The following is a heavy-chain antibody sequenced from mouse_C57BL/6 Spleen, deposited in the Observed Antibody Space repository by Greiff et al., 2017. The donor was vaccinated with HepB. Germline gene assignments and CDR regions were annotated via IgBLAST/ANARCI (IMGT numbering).Heavy chain of an antibody. Sequence: DVKLVESGGGLVKPGGSLKLSCAASGFTFSSYAMSWVRQTPEKRLEWVATISDGGSYTYYPDNVKGRFTISRDNAKNNLYLQMSHLKSEDTAMYYCARGHYSNYVWYFDVWGTGTTVTVSS. CDR2: ISDGGSYT. CDR1: GFTFSSYA. V-gene: IGHV5-4*03. J-gene: IGHJ1*03. CDR3: ARGHYSNYVWYFDV. D-gene: IGHD2-5*01.